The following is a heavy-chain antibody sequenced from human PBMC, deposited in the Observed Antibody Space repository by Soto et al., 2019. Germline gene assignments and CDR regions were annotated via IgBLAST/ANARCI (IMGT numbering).Heavy chain of an antibody. CDR2: IIPIFGTA. V-gene: IGHV1-69*13. D-gene: IGHD2-15*01. J-gene: IGHJ6*02. Sequence: VASVKVSCKASGGTFSSYAISWVRQAPGQGLEWMGGIIPIFGTANYAQKFQGRVTITADESTSTAYMELSSLRSEDTAVYYCARAEVVVAALGPNGTGRYYGMDVWGQGTTVTVSS. CDR1: GGTFSSYA. CDR3: ARAEVVVAALGPNGTGRYYGMDV.